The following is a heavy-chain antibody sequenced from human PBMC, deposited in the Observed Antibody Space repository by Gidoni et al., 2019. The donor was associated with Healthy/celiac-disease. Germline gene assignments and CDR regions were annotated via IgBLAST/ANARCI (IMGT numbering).Heavy chain of an antibody. D-gene: IGHD6-19*01. J-gene: IGHJ6*02. Sequence: QLQLQASGPGLVKPSATLSLTCTLSGGSISLSSYYWGWIRQPPGKGLGWIGSIYYSGSTYYNPSLKSRVTISVDTSKNQFSLKLSSVTAADTAVYYCASPGWYTTEGYYYGMDVSGQGTTVTVSS. CDR1: GGSISLSSYY. CDR2: IYYSGST. CDR3: ASPGWYTTEGYYYGMDV. V-gene: IGHV4-39*01.